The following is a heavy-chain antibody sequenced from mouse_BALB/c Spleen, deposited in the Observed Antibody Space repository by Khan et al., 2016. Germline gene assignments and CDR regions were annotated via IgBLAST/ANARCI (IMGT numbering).Heavy chain of an antibody. CDR3: VSELGGFAY. CDR2: IWAGGGT. J-gene: IGHJ3*01. Sequence: QVQLKQSGPGLVASSQSLSITCTVSGFSLTSYGIHWVRQPPGKGLEWLGVIWAGGGTNYDSALMSRLSINKDYSKSQVFLKMNSLQTDDTAMYCCVSELGGFAYWGQGTLVTVSA. V-gene: IGHV2-9*02. D-gene: IGHD4-1*01. CDR1: GFSLTSYG.